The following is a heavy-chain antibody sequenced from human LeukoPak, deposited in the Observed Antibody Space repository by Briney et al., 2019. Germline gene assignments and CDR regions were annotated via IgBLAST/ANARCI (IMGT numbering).Heavy chain of an antibody. D-gene: IGHD3-16*01. V-gene: IGHV1-18*04. Sequence: GASVKVSCKASGYTFTAYYVHWVRQAPGQGLEWMAWISANSGNTNYAQNFQDRVTLTTDTSTSTAYMELRSLRSDDTAVYYCARDVNYAFDYWGQGTLVTVSS. CDR1: GYTFTAYY. CDR2: ISANSGNT. CDR3: ARDVNYAFDY. J-gene: IGHJ4*02.